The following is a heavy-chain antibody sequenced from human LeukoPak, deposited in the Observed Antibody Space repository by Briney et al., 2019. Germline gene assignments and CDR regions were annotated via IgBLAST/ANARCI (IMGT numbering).Heavy chain of an antibody. CDR2: ISSSSSTI. V-gene: IGHV3-48*01. D-gene: IGHD1-26*01. CDR1: GFTFSSYS. CDR3: AREWELYAFDI. J-gene: IGHJ3*02. Sequence: PGGSLRLSCAASGFTFSSYSMNWVRQAPGKGLEWVSYISSSSSTIYYADSVKGRFTISRDNAKNSLYLQMNSLRAEDTAVYYCAREWELYAFDIWGQGTMVTVSS.